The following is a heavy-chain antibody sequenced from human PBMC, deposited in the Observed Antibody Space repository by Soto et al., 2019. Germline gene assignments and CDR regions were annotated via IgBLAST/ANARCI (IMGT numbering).Heavy chain of an antibody. J-gene: IGHJ3*02. CDR1: GGSISSSNW. D-gene: IGHD3-22*01. CDR3: ARAGLDNYDSSGYSEAFDI. CDR2: IYHSGST. V-gene: IGHV4-4*02. Sequence: QVQLQESGPGLVKPSGTLSLTCAVSGGSISSSNWWSWVRQPPGKGLEWIGGIYHSGSTNYNPSLKSRVTISVDKSKHQLSLKLSAVTAAVTAVYYCARAGLDNYDSSGYSEAFDIWGQGTMVTVSS.